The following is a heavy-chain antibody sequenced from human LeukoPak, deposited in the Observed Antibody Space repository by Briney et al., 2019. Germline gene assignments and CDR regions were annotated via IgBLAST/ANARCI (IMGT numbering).Heavy chain of an antibody. CDR3: VRGAVGTGVWFDP. CDR1: GFTFSGYW. V-gene: IGHV3-74*01. CDR2: INIDGATT. J-gene: IGHJ5*01. Sequence: GGSLRLSCAASGFTFSGYWMHWVRQAPGKGLEWVSRINIDGATTNYADFVKGRFTISRDNAKNTLHLQMNSLRADDTAVYYCVRGAVGTGVWFDPWGQGTTVTVSS. D-gene: IGHD1-26*01.